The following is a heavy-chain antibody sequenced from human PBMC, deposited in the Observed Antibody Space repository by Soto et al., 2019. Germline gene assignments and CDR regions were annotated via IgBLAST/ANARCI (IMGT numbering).Heavy chain of an antibody. CDR2: FDPEDGET. CDR3: ATVVVPAAIYALPLD. D-gene: IGHD2-2*01. J-gene: IGHJ4*02. Sequence: QVQLVQSGAEVKKPGASVKVSCKVSGYTLTELSMHWVRQAPGKGLEWMGGFDPEDGETIYAQKFQGRVTMTEDPSTDTGYMERSNLRSEDTAGYYCATVVVPAAIYALPLDWGQGTLVTVSS. CDR1: GYTLTELS. V-gene: IGHV1-24*01.